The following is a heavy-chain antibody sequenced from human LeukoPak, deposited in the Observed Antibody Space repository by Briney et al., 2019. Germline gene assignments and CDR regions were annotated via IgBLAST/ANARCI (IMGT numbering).Heavy chain of an antibody. J-gene: IGHJ3*02. D-gene: IGHD3-22*01. CDR3: AREIYYDSRGYYPHGLDI. V-gene: IGHV3-53*01. CDR1: DFTVSGNY. CDR2: IYSPGTT. Sequence: PGGSLRLSCAASDFTVSGNYMNWVRQAPGKGLEWVSVIYSPGTTYYADSVKGRFTISRDNSKNTLYLQMNSLRADDTAVYYCAREIYYDSRGYYPHGLDIWGQGTMVTVSS.